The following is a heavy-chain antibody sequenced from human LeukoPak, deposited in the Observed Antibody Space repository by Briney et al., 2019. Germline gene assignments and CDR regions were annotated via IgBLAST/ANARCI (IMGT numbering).Heavy chain of an antibody. CDR3: TIGSTSLPTYGMDV. V-gene: IGHV3-73*01. CDR2: IKGKVNSYAT. J-gene: IGHJ6*02. Sequence: PGGSLRLSCAASGFTFSGSAMHWVRQASGKGLEWVAGIKGKVNSYATAYAASVKGRFTISRDDSKNTAYLQMNSLKTEDTAVYYCTIGSTSLPTYGMDVWGQGTTVTVSS. CDR1: GFTFSGSA. D-gene: IGHD2-2*01.